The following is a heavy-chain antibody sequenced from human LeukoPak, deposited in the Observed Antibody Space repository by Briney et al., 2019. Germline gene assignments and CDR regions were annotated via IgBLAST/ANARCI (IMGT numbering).Heavy chain of an antibody. CDR3: AKDWERGERRIVGATPLFDY. D-gene: IGHD1-26*01. CDR1: GFTFSSYA. J-gene: IGHJ4*02. V-gene: IGHV3-23*01. CDR2: ISGSGGST. Sequence: QPGGSLRLSCAASGFTFSSYAMSWVRQAPGKGLEWVSAISGSGGSTYYADSVKGRFTISRDNSKNTLYLQMNSLRAEDTAVYYCAKDWERGERRIVGATPLFDYWGQGTLVTVSS.